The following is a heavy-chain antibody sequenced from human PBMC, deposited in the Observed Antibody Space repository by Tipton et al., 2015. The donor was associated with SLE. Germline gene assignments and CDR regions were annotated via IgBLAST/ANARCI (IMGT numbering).Heavy chain of an antibody. D-gene: IGHD3-3*01. CDR2: IYYSGST. V-gene: IGHV4-30-4*08. CDR1: GGSISSGDYY. J-gene: IGHJ6*02. CDR3: ARSRYFDFWSGPGLVYYYAMDV. Sequence: LRLSCTVSGGSISSGDYYWSWIRQPLGKGLEWIGYIYYSGSTNYNPSLKSRVTISVDTSNNQFSLKLSSVTAADTAVYYCARSRYFDFWSGPGLVYYYAMDVWGQGTTVTVSS.